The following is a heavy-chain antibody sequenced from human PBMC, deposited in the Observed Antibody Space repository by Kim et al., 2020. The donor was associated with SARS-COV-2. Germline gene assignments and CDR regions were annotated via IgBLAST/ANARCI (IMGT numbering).Heavy chain of an antibody. Sequence: YADSVRGRFTIARDKSKNTVYLQMNKLRVEHTALYYCAKDHPSYGWPTCEKWGQGTLVTVSP. D-gene: IGHD3-16*02. CDR3: AKDHPSYGWPTCEK. J-gene: IGHJ4*02. V-gene: IGHV3-23*01.